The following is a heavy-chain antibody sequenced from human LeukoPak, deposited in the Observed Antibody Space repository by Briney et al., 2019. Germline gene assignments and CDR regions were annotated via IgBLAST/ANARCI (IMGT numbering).Heavy chain of an antibody. D-gene: IGHD2-2*01. J-gene: IGHJ5*02. CDR3: ARRGYCSSTSCYGGDNWFDP. CDR2: IYPGDSDT. CDR1: GYSFTSYW. Sequence: EESLKISCKGSGYSFTSYWIGWVRQMPGKGLEWMGIIYPGDSDTRYSPSFQGQVTISADKSISTAYLQWSSLKASDTAMYYCARRGYCSSTSCYGGDNWFDPWGQGTLVTVSS. V-gene: IGHV5-51*01.